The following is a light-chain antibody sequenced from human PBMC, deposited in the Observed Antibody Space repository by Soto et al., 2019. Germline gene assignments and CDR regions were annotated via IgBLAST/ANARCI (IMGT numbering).Light chain of an antibody. CDR2: GAS. CDR1: HSVNSH. Sequence: MMMTQSPATLSVSPGERVTLSCRTSHSVNSHVAWYQQKPGQAPRLLLYGASTRATGIPVRFSGSGFGTEFTLTISSLQSEDFAVYYCQQYNNWPPTFGQGTRLEI. V-gene: IGKV3-15*01. CDR3: QQYNNWPPT. J-gene: IGKJ5*01.